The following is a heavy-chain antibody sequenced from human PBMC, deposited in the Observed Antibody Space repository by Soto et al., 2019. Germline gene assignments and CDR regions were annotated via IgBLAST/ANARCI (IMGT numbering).Heavy chain of an antibody. CDR2: FDPEDGET. Sequence: ASVKVSCKVSGYTLTELSMHWVRQAPGKGLEWMGGFDPEDGETIYAQKFQGRVTMTEDTSTDTAYMELSSLRSEDTAVYYCARRARMGAQLWLPFDLWAQGSLVTVSS. D-gene: IGHD5-18*01. V-gene: IGHV1-24*01. CDR1: GYTLTELS. J-gene: IGHJ4*02. CDR3: ARRARMGAQLWLPFDL.